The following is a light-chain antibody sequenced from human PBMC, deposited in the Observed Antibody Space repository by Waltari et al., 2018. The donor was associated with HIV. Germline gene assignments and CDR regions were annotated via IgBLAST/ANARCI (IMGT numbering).Light chain of an antibody. CDR3: QSYDSSLTGSV. Sequence: QSVLTQPPSVSGAPGQRVTISCTGSSSNIGAGYDVDWYQQLPGTAPKLLTYGNTNRPSGVPDRFSGSKSGTSPSLAITGLQAEDEADYYCQSYDSSLTGSVFGGGTKLTVL. J-gene: IGLJ2*01. CDR2: GNT. V-gene: IGLV1-40*01. CDR1: SSNIGAGYD.